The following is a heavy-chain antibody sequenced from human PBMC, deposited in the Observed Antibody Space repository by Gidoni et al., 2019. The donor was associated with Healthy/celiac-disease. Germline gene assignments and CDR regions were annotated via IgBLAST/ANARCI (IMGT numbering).Heavy chain of an antibody. D-gene: IGHD6-6*01. Sequence: QVQLQQWGAGLLKPSETLSLTCAVYGGSFSGYYWSWIRQPPGKGLEWIGEINHSGSTNYNPSLKSRVTISVDTSKNQFSLKLSSVTAADTAVYYCARVKYSSSSYYYYMDVWGKGTTVTVSS. CDR3: ARVKYSSSSYYYYMDV. CDR2: INHSGST. CDR1: GGSFSGYY. V-gene: IGHV4-34*01. J-gene: IGHJ6*03.